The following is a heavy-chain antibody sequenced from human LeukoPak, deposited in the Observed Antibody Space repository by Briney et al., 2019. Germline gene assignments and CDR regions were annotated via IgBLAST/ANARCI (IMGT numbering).Heavy chain of an antibody. CDR2: ISSSSSYI. V-gene: IGHV3-21*01. Sequence: GGSLRLSCAASGFTFSSYSTNWVRQAPGKGLEWVSSISSSSSYIYYADSVKGRFTISRDNAKNSLYLQMNSLRAEDTAVYYCARGSPSLVDYWGQGTLVTVSS. J-gene: IGHJ4*02. D-gene: IGHD6-6*01. CDR1: GFTFSSYS. CDR3: ARGSPSLVDY.